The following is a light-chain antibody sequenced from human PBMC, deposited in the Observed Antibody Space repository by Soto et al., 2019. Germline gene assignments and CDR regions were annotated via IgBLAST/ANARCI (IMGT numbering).Light chain of an antibody. Sequence: DTQMTRVPSTLSGSVGDRVTITCRASQTISSWLAWYQQKPGKAPKLLIYKASTLKSGVPSRFSGSGSGTEFTLTLSSLQPDDFATYYYQQHNSYARTFARGTKVDIK. CDR1: QTISSW. V-gene: IGKV1-5*03. CDR3: QQHNSYART. J-gene: IGKJ1*01. CDR2: KAS.